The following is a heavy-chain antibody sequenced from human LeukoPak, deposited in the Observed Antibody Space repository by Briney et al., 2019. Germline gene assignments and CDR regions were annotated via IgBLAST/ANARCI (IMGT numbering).Heavy chain of an antibody. CDR1: GYTFTSYG. CDR3: ARDPAAMTTVTTTFDY. CDR2: ISAYNGNT. J-gene: IGHJ4*02. V-gene: IGHV1-18*04. D-gene: IGHD4-17*01. Sequence: ASVKVSCKASGYTFTSYGISWVRQAPGQGLEWMGWISAYNGNTNYAQKLQGGVTMTTDTSTSTAYMELRSLRSDDTAVYYCARDPAAMTTVTTTFDYWGQGTLVTVSS.